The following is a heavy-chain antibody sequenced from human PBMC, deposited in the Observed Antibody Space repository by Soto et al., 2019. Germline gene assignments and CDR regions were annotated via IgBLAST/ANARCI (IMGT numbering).Heavy chain of an antibody. J-gene: IGHJ6*02. CDR2: IIPIFGTA. Sequence: SVKVSCKASGGTFSSYAISWVRQAPGQGLEWMGGIIPIFGTANYAQKFQGRVTITADESTSTAYMELSSLRSEDTAVYYCATLPEVAVAGTLGYYYGMDVWRQGTTVTVSS. CDR3: ATLPEVAVAGTLGYYYGMDV. CDR1: GGTFSSYA. V-gene: IGHV1-69*13. D-gene: IGHD6-19*01.